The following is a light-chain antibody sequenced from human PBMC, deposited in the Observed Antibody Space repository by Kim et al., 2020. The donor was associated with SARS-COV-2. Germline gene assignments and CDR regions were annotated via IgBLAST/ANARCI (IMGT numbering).Light chain of an antibody. CDR1: QSLMHSNGYNY. J-gene: IGKJ4*01. Sequence: PAFIYCRSSQSLMHSNGYNYLEWDLQKPGQSPQLLIDLGSNRATGVPDRCSGSGSGTDFTLKIRRVEAEDVGVYYCMQALQTPLTFGRGTKVEIK. CDR2: LGS. CDR3: MQALQTPLT. V-gene: IGKV2-28*01.